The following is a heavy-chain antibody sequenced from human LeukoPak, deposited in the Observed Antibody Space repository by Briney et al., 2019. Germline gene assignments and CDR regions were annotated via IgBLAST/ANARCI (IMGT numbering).Heavy chain of an antibody. D-gene: IGHD1-1*01. Sequence: GGSLRLSCAASGFSFSNFWMSWVRQAPVTELECVANIKPDGNEQYYLDSVKGRFTISRDNAKNSLYLQMNSLRAEDTAVYYCARGIYKWPGLAFDIWGHGTMVTVSS. CDR3: ARGIYKWPGLAFDI. CDR1: GFSFSNFW. V-gene: IGHV3-7*01. J-gene: IGHJ3*02. CDR2: IKPDGNEQ.